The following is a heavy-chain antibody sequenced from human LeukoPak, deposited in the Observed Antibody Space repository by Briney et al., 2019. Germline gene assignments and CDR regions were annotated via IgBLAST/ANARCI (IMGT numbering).Heavy chain of an antibody. V-gene: IGHV4-39*01. CDR2: VYYSGNT. J-gene: IGHJ4*02. D-gene: IGHD3-16*01. Sequence: SETLSLTCTVSGGYISSSTSFWAWIRQPPRQGLEWIGNVYYSGNTHYNPSLKSRVTISLDTSKSQFSLRLTSVTAADTAVYFCARHGLYQDYGYWGQGILVTVSS. CDR1: GGYISSSTSF. CDR3: ARHGLYQDYGY.